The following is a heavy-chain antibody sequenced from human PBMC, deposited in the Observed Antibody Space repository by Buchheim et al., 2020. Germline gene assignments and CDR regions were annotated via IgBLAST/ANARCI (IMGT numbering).Heavy chain of an antibody. V-gene: IGHV3-66*01. CDR2: IYSGGST. Sequence: EVQLVESGGGLVQPGGSLRLSCAASGFTVSSNYMSWVRQAPGKGLEWVSVIYSGGSTYYADPVKGRFTISRDNYKNKLYLQMNSLRAEDTAVYYCASPGIVVVEGTFDYWGQGTL. D-gene: IGHD3-22*01. J-gene: IGHJ4*02. CDR1: GFTVSSNY. CDR3: ASPGIVVVEGTFDY.